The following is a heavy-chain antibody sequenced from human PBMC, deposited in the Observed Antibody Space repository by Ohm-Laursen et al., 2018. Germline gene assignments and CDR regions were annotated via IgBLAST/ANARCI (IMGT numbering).Heavy chain of an antibody. J-gene: IGHJ6*01. CDR2: IYSSGTT. D-gene: IGHD1-1*01. Sequence: SDTLSFTWTVSGGSVSSFYWSWIRQPAGKGLVWIGHIYSSGTTNYNSSLKSHVTMSVDTSKNQFSLKLSSVTAADTAVYFCTRGPNWNYYYYGIDVWGQGTTVTVSS. CDR1: GGSVSSFY. V-gene: IGHV4-4*07. CDR3: TRGPNWNYYYYGIDV.